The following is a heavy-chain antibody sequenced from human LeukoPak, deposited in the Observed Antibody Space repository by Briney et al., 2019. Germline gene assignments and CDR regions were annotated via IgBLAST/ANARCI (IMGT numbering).Heavy chain of an antibody. CDR2: VYYTGST. J-gene: IGHJ4*02. V-gene: IGHV4-59*12. D-gene: IGHD3-22*01. CDR3: ARDRAYYDSSGYYSGYFDY. CDR1: GGSISSYY. Sequence: SETLSLTCTVSGGSISSYYWSWIRQPPGKGLEWIGYVYYTGSTNYNPSLKRRVTISVDKSKNQFSLKLSSVTAADTAVYYCARDRAYYDSSGYYSGYFDYWGQGTLVTVSS.